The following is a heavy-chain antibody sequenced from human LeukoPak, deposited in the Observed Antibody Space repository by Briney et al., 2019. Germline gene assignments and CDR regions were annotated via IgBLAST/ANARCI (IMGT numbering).Heavy chain of an antibody. CDR2: ISGGGHDI. Sequence: GGSLRLSCAASGFTFSDFAMSWVRQAPGKGLDWVSVISGGGHDIYYADSVKGRFTVSRDNSKNTLFLQMNSLRAEDTAVYYCAKDGGLWVSAHWGDSWGRGTLVTVSS. D-gene: IGHD7-27*01. CDR3: AKDGGLWVSAHWGDS. V-gene: IGHV3-23*01. CDR1: GFTFSDFA. J-gene: IGHJ4*02.